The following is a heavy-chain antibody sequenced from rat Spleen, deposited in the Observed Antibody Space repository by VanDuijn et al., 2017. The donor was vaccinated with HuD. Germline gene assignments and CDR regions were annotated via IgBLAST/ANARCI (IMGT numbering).Heavy chain of an antibody. J-gene: IGHJ4*01. CDR2: ITYDGGST. V-gene: IGHV5-46*01. D-gene: IGHD1-2*01. CDR3: GKDMNYYSTYPFYVMGA. CDR1: GFTFSSFP. Sequence: EVQLVESGGGLMQPGGSMKLSCAASGFTFSSFPMAWVRQAPKKGLEWVASITYDGGSTYYPDSVKGRFTISRDNAENTVYLQMNSLRSEDTATYYCGKDMNYYSTYPFYVMGAWGQGTSVTVSS.